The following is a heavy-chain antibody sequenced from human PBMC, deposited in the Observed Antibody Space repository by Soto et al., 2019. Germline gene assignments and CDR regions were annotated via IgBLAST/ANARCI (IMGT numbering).Heavy chain of an antibody. CDR1: GFTFSSYG. CDR3: AKDTDYYDSSGSFDY. Sequence: GGSLRLSCAASGFTFSSYGMHWVRQAPGKGLEWVAVISYDGSNKYYADSVKGRFTISRDNSKNTLYLQMNSLRAEDTAVYYCAKDTDYYDSSGSFDYWGQGTLVTVSS. V-gene: IGHV3-30*18. CDR2: ISYDGSNK. J-gene: IGHJ4*02. D-gene: IGHD3-22*01.